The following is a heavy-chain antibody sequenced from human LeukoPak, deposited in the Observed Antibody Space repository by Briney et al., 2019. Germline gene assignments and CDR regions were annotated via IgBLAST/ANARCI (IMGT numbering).Heavy chain of an antibody. Sequence: SSETLSLTCAVYGGSFSVYYWSWIRQPPGKGLEWIGEINHSGSTNYNPSLKSRVTISVDTSKNQFSLKLSSVTAADTAVYYCARGPKTNSSGYYSPFDYWGQGTLVTVSS. V-gene: IGHV4-34*01. CDR2: INHSGST. J-gene: IGHJ4*02. CDR3: ARGPKTNSSGYYSPFDY. CDR1: GGSFSVYY. D-gene: IGHD3-22*01.